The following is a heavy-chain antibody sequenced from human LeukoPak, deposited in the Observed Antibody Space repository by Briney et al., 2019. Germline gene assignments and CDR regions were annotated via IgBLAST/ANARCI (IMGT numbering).Heavy chain of an antibody. Sequence: GRSLRLSCAASGFTFSSYGMYWVRQAPGKGLEWVSYISSSGSTMYYADSVKGRFTISRDNAKNSLFLQMNSLRAEDTAVYFCARVRRAAAGTSNLDSWGQGTLVTVSS. J-gene: IGHJ4*02. CDR3: ARVRRAAAGTSNLDS. CDR2: ISSSGSTM. D-gene: IGHD6-13*01. V-gene: IGHV3-48*04. CDR1: GFTFSSYG.